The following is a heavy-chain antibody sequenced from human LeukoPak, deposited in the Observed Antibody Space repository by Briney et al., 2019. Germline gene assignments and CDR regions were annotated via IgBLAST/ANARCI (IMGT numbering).Heavy chain of an antibody. D-gene: IGHD4-23*01. J-gene: IGHJ6*03. Sequence: ASVKVSCKASGYTFTGYYMHWVRQAPGQGLEWMGWINPNSGGTNYAQKFQGRVTMTRDTSISTAYMELSRLRSDDTAVYYCARDPLWGGNSYYYYMDVWGKGTTVTVSS. CDR2: INPNSGGT. V-gene: IGHV1-2*02. CDR3: ARDPLWGGNSYYYYMDV. CDR1: GYTFTGYY.